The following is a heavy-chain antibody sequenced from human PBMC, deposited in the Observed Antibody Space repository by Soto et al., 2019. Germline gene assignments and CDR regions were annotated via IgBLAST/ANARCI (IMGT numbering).Heavy chain of an antibody. CDR3: AKLGGGFRLTSFLS. V-gene: IGHV3-23*01. J-gene: IGHJ5*02. CDR2: FSVSGGNT. Sequence: EVQLLESGGGLVQPGGSLRLSCVASGFTFSSYAMSWVRQAPGKGLEWVSGFSVSGGNTYYADSGKGRFTISRDNSKTPLYQQRAALRPDHPPVYYCAKLGGGFRLTSFLSWGRGALVPVS. D-gene: IGHD1-26*01. CDR1: GFTFSSYA.